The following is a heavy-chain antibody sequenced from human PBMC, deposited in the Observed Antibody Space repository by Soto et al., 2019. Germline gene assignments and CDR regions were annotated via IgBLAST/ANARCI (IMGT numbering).Heavy chain of an antibody. Sequence: QVQLQESGPGLVKPSETLSLTCTVSGGSVSSGSYYWSWIRQPPGKGLEWMGFSYYRGSTDYSPSLKSRVTISVDTSKNQFSLQLSSVTAADTAVYYCARENLGTTVTDDWGQGTLVTVSS. V-gene: IGHV4-61*01. CDR1: GGSVSSGSYY. D-gene: IGHD4-17*01. CDR3: ARENLGTTVTDD. CDR2: SYYRGST. J-gene: IGHJ4*02.